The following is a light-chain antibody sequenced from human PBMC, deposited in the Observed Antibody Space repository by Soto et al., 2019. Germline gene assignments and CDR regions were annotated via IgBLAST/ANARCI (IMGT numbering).Light chain of an antibody. V-gene: IGKV3-11*01. J-gene: IGKJ5*01. Sequence: SVLQQSPATLSLSPGERATLSCRASQSVTTYLAWYQQKPGQAPRLLIYDASSRATGIPGRFSGSGSGTDFTLTISSLEPEDFAVYYCQQRSNWPITFGQGTRLEI. CDR2: DAS. CDR1: QSVTTY. CDR3: QQRSNWPIT.